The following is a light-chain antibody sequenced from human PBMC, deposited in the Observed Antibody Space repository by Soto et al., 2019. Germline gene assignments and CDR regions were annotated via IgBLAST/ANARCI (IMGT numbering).Light chain of an antibody. V-gene: IGKV3-11*01. CDR3: HQRQSWPRT. CDR1: QYINTR. CDR2: QTS. J-gene: IGKJ1*01. Sequence: EIVLTQSPATLSSFPCDRVTLSCRASQYINTRLAWYQHRPGQAPRLLIYQTSIRAAGIPARFSASGTGTDFTLTISDVQPEDFAVYYCHQRQSWPRTFGQGTKV.